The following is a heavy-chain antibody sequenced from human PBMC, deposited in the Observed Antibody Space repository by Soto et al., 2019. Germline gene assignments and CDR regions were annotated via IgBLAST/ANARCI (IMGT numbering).Heavy chain of an antibody. J-gene: IGHJ4*02. Sequence: QVQLQQWGAGLLKPSETLSLTCAVSGGSLSDYYWSWIRQSPGKGLEWIGEINRSGGTDYNPSLKSRVSMSVEPSKNQFSLKLISVTAADTAVYYCARELGYCSGGGCYGGTFNYWGQGTLVTVSS. CDR3: ARELGYCSGGGCYGGTFNY. CDR1: GGSLSDYY. D-gene: IGHD2-15*01. CDR2: INRSGGT. V-gene: IGHV4-34*02.